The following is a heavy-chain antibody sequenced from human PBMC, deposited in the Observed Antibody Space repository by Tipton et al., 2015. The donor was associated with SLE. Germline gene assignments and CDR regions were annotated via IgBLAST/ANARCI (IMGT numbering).Heavy chain of an antibody. J-gene: IGHJ6*02. CDR3: AIHGYYYYYGMDV. CDR1: GGSFSGYY. CDR2: IYYSGST. Sequence: LRLSCAVYGGSFSGYYWSWIRQPPGKGLEWIGSIYYSGSTYYNPSLKSRVTISVDTSKNQFSLKLSSVTAADTAVYYCAIHGYYYYYGMDVWGQGTTVTVSS. V-gene: IGHV4-34*01.